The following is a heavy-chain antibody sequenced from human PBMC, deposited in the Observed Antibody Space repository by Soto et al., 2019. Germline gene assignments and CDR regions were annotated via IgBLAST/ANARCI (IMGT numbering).Heavy chain of an antibody. CDR3: ARVQLYYNDISGRTLNAFDI. J-gene: IGHJ3*02. CDR1: EFTFSNYA. V-gene: IGHV3-23*01. D-gene: IGHD3-22*01. Sequence: GGSLRLSCAASEFTFSNYAMSWVRQAPGKGLEWVSAISYGGGTTYYADSVKGRFTISRDNSKNTLYLQMNSLRAEDTAVYYCARVQLYYNDISGRTLNAFDIWGQGTMVTVAS. CDR2: ISYGGGTT.